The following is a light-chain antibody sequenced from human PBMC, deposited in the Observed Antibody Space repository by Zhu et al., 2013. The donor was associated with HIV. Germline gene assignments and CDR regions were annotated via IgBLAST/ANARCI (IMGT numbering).Light chain of an antibody. V-gene: IGKV3-15*01. CDR1: QSVSSY. CDR3: LQDYNYPRT. CDR2: GAS. J-gene: IGKJ2*01. Sequence: EKVMTQSPATLSVSPGERATLSCRASQSVSSYLAWYQQRPGQAPRLLIYGASTRATGIPARFSGSGSGTEFTLTISSLQPEDFATYYCLQDYNYPRTFGQGTKLEIK.